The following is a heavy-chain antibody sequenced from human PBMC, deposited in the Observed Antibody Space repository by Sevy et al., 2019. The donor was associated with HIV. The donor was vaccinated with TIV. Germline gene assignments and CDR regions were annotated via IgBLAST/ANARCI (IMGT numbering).Heavy chain of an antibody. D-gene: IGHD3-22*01. CDR1: GFTFSNYD. V-gene: IGHV3-48*03. Sequence: GGSLRLSCVASGFTFSNYDMNWVRQAPGKGLEWVSKIRSSGSDMYYADSVNGRFTISRDNAKDSLNLQMNSLRAEDTAVYYCVRNGGAYDSGFDPWGQGTLVTVSS. CDR2: IRSSGSDM. CDR3: VRNGGAYDSGFDP. J-gene: IGHJ5*02.